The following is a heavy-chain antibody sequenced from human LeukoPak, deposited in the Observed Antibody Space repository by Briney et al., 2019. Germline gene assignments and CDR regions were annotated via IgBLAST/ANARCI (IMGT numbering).Heavy chain of an antibody. D-gene: IGHD1/OR15-1a*01. V-gene: IGHV3-48*01. Sequence: GGSLRLSCAASGFAFSGYCMNWVRQAPGKGLEWVSYIDPSGGTIYYSNSVKGRFTVYGDNVKNLLYLQMNSLSADDTGLYYCAREGDTTGASGTEFDYWGQGAPVTVSS. CDR2: IDPSGGTI. CDR1: GFAFSGYC. CDR3: AREGDTTGASGTEFDY. J-gene: IGHJ4*02.